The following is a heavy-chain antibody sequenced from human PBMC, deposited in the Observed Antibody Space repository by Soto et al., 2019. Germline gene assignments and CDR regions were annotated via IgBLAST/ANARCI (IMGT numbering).Heavy chain of an antibody. CDR3: ARGGGGYYYYGMDV. V-gene: IGHV3-30-3*01. CDR1: GFTFSGYA. Sequence: QVQLVESGGGVVQPGWSLRLSCAASGFTFSGYAMHWVRQAPGKGLEWVAVISYDGSNRYHADSVKGRFTISRDNSKNTLYLQMNSLRPEDRAVYYCARGGGGYYYYGMDVWGQGTTVTVSS. D-gene: IGHD3-16*01. J-gene: IGHJ6*02. CDR2: ISYDGSNR.